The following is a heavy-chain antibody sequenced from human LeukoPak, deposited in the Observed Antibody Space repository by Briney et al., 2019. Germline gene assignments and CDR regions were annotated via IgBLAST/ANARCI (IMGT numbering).Heavy chain of an antibody. Sequence: SETLSLTCAVYGGSFSGYYWSWIRQPPGKGLEWIGEINHSGSTNYNPSPKSRVTISVDTSKNQFSLKLSSVTAADTAVYYCARGVLLWFGESPYFDYWGQGTLVTVSS. J-gene: IGHJ4*02. CDR3: ARGVLLWFGESPYFDY. CDR1: GGSFSGYY. V-gene: IGHV4-34*01. D-gene: IGHD3-10*01. CDR2: INHSGST.